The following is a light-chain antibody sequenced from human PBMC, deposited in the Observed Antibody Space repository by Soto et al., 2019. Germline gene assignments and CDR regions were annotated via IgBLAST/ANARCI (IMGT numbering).Light chain of an antibody. CDR2: EDS. Sequence: QSALTQPASVSGSHGQSSTITCTGTSSDFGSYNLVSWYQQHPGKAPKLMIYEDSKRPSGVSNRFSGSKSGNTASLTISGLQAEDDADYYCCSYAGSSTYVFGTGTKVTVL. CDR1: SSDFGSYNL. J-gene: IGLJ1*01. V-gene: IGLV2-23*01. CDR3: CSYAGSSTYV.